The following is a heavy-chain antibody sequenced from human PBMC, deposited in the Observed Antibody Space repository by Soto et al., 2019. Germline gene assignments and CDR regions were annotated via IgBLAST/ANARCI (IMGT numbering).Heavy chain of an antibody. CDR3: ARGGQYSHDCFDI. D-gene: IGHD6-6*01. Sequence: QVQLVESGGGVVQPGRSLRLSCAASGFTFSSYAMHWVRQAPGKGLEWVAVISYDGSNKYYADSVKGRFTISRDNSKNTLYLQMNSLRAEDTAVYYCARGGQYSHDCFDIWGPGTMVTVSS. J-gene: IGHJ3*02. CDR1: GFTFSSYA. CDR2: ISYDGSNK. V-gene: IGHV3-30-3*01.